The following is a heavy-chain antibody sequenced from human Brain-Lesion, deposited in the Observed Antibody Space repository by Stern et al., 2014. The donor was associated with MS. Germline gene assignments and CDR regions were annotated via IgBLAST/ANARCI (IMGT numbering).Heavy chain of an antibody. J-gene: IGHJ4*02. V-gene: IGHV3-9*01. Sequence: VQLVVSGGDLVQPGRSLRLSCAAFGFTFDDYAMHWVRQAPGKGLEWVAGISWNSGTIGYADSVKGRFTTSRDNAYSSLYLQMNSLRPEDTALYYCARDITGSSAYFAYWGQGTLVTVSS. D-gene: IGHD1-14*01. CDR3: ARDITGSSAYFAY. CDR1: GFTFDDYA. CDR2: ISWNSGTI.